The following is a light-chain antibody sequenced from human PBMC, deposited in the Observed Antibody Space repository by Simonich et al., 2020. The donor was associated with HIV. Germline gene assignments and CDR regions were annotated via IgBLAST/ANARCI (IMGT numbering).Light chain of an antibody. J-gene: IGKJ2*01. Sequence: DIQMTQSPSSLSASVRDRVTITCRANQGIRNSLAWYQQKPGKDPKLLIYAASSLQSGVPSRFRGSGSGTDFILTISSLQPEDFATYYCQQHDNLYTFGQGTKLEIK. CDR3: QQHDNLYT. CDR2: AAS. CDR1: QGIRNS. V-gene: IGKV1-17*01.